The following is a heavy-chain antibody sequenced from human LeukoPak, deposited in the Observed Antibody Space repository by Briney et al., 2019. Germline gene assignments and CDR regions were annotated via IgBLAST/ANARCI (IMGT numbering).Heavy chain of an antibody. CDR1: GGTFSSYA. Sequence: VASVKVSCKASGGTFSSYAISWVRQAPGQGLEWMGGIIPIFGTANYAQKFQGRVTITADKSTSTAYMELSSLRSEDTAVYYCARDNTVAQYQLLFYWGQGTLVTVSS. D-gene: IGHD2-2*01. V-gene: IGHV1-69*06. CDR2: IIPIFGTA. CDR3: ARDNTVAQYQLLFY. J-gene: IGHJ4*02.